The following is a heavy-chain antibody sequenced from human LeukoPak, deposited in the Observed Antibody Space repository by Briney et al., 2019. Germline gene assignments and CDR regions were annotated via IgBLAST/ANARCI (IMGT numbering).Heavy chain of an antibody. J-gene: IGHJ6*02. CDR1: GFTFSSYS. D-gene: IGHD4-17*01. V-gene: IGHV3-21*01. CDR2: ISSSSSYI. Sequence: SGGSLRLSCAASGFTFSSYSMNWVRQAPGKGLEWVSSISSSSSYIYYADPVKGRFTISRDNAKNSLYLQMNSLRAEDTAVYYCAKNGDPPMDVWGQGTTVTVSS. CDR3: AKNGDPPMDV.